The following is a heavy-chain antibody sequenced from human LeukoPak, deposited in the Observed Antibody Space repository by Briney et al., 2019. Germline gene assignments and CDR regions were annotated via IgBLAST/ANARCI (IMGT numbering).Heavy chain of an antibody. D-gene: IGHD3-16*02. J-gene: IGHJ4*02. CDR1: GGSIRSYY. Sequence: PSETLSLTCTVCGGSIRSYYWSWIRQPPGKGLEWIGYIYYSGSTNYNPSLKSRVTISVDTSKNQFSLKLSSVTAADTAVYYCARDNRGYFDYWGQGTLVTVSS. CDR2: IYYSGST. CDR3: ARDNRGYFDY. V-gene: IGHV4-59*01.